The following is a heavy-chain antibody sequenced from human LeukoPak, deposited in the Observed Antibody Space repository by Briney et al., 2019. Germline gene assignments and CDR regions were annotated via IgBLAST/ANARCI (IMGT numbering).Heavy chain of an antibody. V-gene: IGHV3-9*01. J-gene: IGHJ4*02. CDR2: ISWNSGSI. Sequence: PGRSLRLSCAASGFTFDDYAMHWVRQAPGKGLEWVSGISWNSGSIGYADSVKGRFTISGDNAKNSLYLQMNSLRAEDTALYYCAKDRGYSYGTIDYWGQGTLVTVSS. D-gene: IGHD5-18*01. CDR1: GFTFDDYA. CDR3: AKDRGYSYGTIDY.